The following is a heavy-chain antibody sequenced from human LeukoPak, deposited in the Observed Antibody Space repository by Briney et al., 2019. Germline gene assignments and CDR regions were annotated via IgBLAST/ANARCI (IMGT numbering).Heavy chain of an antibody. Sequence: GEALEISFKGPGCSFTNYWIGWVRRMAGKGEGWRGMSAPHDSDTRYSPSFQGQVTISADKSITTAYLQWSSLKASDTAIYYCARRCDSGGYRFWFDPWGQGTLVTVAS. CDR2: SAPHDSDT. D-gene: IGHD3-16*02. J-gene: IGHJ5*02. CDR3: ARRCDSGGYRFWFDP. CDR1: GCSFTNYW. V-gene: IGHV5-51*01.